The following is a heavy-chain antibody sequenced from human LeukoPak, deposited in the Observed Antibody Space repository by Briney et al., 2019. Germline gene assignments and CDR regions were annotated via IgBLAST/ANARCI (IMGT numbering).Heavy chain of an antibody. CDR2: IYPGDSDT. D-gene: IGHD1/OR15-1a*01. CDR1: GYSFTSYW. CDR3: ARQGGTYSLTFNWFDP. J-gene: IGHJ5*02. V-gene: IGHV5-51*01. Sequence: PGESLKISCKGSGYSFTSYWIGWVRQMPGKGLEWMGIIYPGDSDTRYSPSFQGKVNISADKSISTAYLQWSSLKASYNAMYYCARQGGTYSLTFNWFDPWGQGTLVTVSS.